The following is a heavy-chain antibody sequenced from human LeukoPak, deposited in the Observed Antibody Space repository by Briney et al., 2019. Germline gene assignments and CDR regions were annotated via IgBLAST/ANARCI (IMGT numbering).Heavy chain of an antibody. CDR3: AKDTRYYGSGSTDGD. CDR1: GFTFSSYA. CDR2: ISGSGGST. J-gene: IGHJ4*02. D-gene: IGHD3-10*01. V-gene: IGHV3-23*01. Sequence: GGSLRLSCAASGFTFSSYAMSWVRQAPGKGLEWVSAISGSGGSTYYADSVKGRFTISRDNSKSTLYLQMNSLRAEDTAVYYCAKDTRYYGSGSTDGDWGQGTLVTVSS.